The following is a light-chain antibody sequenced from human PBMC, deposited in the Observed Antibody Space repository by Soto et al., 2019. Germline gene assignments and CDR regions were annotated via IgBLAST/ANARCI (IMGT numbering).Light chain of an antibody. J-gene: IGLJ1*01. Sequence: QSALTQPASVSGSPGQSITISCTGTSSDVGGFNSVSWYQLRPGTAPKLILYDVVDRPSGVSYRFSGSKSGITASLTIAGVLAADEADYFCSSYTSSMTNVFGSGTELAVL. CDR2: DVV. CDR3: SSYTSSMTNV. V-gene: IGLV2-14*03. CDR1: SSDVGGFNS.